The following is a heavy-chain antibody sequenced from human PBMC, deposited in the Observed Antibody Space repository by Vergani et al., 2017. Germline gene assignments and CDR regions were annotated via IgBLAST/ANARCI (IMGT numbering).Heavy chain of an antibody. CDR2: IYTSGST. CDR1: GGSISSYY. CDR3: ARGPRYGSGSYLRLARYYFDY. V-gene: IGHV4-4*07. J-gene: IGHJ4*02. Sequence: QVQLQESGPGLVKPSETLSLTCTVSGGSISSYYWSWIRQPAGKGLEWIGRIYTSGSTNYNPSLKSRVTMSVDTSKNQFSLKLSSVTAADTAVYYCARGPRYGSGSYLRLARYYFDYWGQGTLVTVSS. D-gene: IGHD3-10*01.